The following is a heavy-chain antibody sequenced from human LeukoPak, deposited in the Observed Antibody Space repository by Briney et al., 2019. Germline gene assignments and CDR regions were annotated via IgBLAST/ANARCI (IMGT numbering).Heavy chain of an antibody. Sequence: SETLSLTCTVSGGSISSNYWSWIRQPPGKGLEWIGYMSYSGSTNYNPSLKSRVTISVDSSKSQFSLNVSSVTAADTAVYYCARRACSGGSCPNDYWGQGPWSPSPQ. CDR2: MSYSGST. D-gene: IGHD2-15*01. J-gene: IGHJ4*02. CDR1: GGSISSNY. CDR3: ARRACSGGSCPNDY. V-gene: IGHV4-59*01.